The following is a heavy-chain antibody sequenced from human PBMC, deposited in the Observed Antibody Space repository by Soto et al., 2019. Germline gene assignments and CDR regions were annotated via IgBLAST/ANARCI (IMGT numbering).Heavy chain of an antibody. CDR2: IKQDGSEK. CDR3: ARALRIAAAGTTWFDP. J-gene: IGHJ5*02. V-gene: IGHV3-7*01. D-gene: IGHD6-13*01. CDR1: GLTFISYW. Sequence: GGSLRLSCAASGLTFISYWMSWVRQAAGKGLEWVANIKQDGSEKYYVDSVKGRFTISRDNAKNSLYLQMNSLRAEDTAVYYCARALRIAAAGTTWFDPWGQGTLVTVS.